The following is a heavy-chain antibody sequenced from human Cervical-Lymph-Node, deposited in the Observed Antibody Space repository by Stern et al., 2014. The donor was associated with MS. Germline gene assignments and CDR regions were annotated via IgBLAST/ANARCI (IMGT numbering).Heavy chain of an antibody. V-gene: IGHV2-26*01. CDR2: IFSNGEK. CDR3: ARILYDGAYRGDY. Sequence: EESGPVLVKPTETLMLTCTVSGFSLSNARMGVSWIRQPPGKALEWLAHIFSNGEKAYSTPLKSRLTISKDNPKGQVVLIMTNMDPVDTATYFCARILYDGAYRGDYWGQGTLVTVSS. CDR1: GFSLSNARMG. D-gene: IGHD3-10*01. J-gene: IGHJ4*02.